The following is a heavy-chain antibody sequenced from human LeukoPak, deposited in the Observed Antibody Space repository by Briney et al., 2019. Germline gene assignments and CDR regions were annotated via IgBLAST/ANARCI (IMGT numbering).Heavy chain of an antibody. Sequence: SSETLSLTCSVSRGSINWAWIRQPPGNGLEWIGSMYYGGSTYYNPSLKSRVIISVDTSKNQFSLKLSSVTAADTAVYYCARVLLNNDAFDIWGQGTMVTVSS. CDR2: MYYGGST. D-gene: IGHD2/OR15-2a*01. CDR3: ARVLLNNDAFDI. CDR1: RGSIN. J-gene: IGHJ3*02. V-gene: IGHV4-39*07.